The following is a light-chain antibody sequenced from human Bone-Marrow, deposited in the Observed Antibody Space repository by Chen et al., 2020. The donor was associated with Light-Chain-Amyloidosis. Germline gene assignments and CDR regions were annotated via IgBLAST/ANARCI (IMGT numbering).Light chain of an antibody. CDR1: QTISSNY. Sequence: DIVLTQPSGPLSLSPDEGANLSCRASQTISSNYLTWYQQKFGQAPRLLIYGSSSRATGIPDRFTGSVSGTDFTLTINRLEPEDFAMYYCQQYGTSPLTFGGGTKVEIK. CDR3: QQYGTSPLT. V-gene: IGKV3-20*01. CDR2: GSS. J-gene: IGKJ4*01.